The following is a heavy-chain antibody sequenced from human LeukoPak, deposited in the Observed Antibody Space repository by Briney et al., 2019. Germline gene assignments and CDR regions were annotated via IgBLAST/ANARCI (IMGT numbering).Heavy chain of an antibody. CDR2: IYHSGST. D-gene: IGHD3-22*01. CDR1: GGSISSSNW. CDR3: ARVSNYYDSSGYYPPYWYFDL. V-gene: IGHV4-4*02. J-gene: IGHJ2*01. Sequence: PSETLSLTCAVSGGSISSSNWWSWVRQPPGKGLEWIGEIYHSGSTNYNPSLKSRVTISVDKSKNQFSLKLSSVTAADTAVYYCARVSNYYDSSGYYPPYWYFDLWGRGTLVTVSS.